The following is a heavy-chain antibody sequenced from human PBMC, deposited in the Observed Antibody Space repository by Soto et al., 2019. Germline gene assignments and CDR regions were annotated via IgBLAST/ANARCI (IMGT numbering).Heavy chain of an antibody. Sequence: PSETLSLTCAVYGGSFSGYYWSWIRQPPGKGLEWIGEINHSGSTNYNPSLKSRVTISVDTSKNQFSLKLSSVTAADTAVYYCVRGGYGDYDYWGQGALVTVSS. V-gene: IGHV4-34*01. D-gene: IGHD4-17*01. CDR2: INHSGST. J-gene: IGHJ4*02. CDR1: GGSFSGYY. CDR3: VRGGYGDYDY.